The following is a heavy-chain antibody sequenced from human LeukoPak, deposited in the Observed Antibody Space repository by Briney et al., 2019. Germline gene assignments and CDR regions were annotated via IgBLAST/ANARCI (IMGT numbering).Heavy chain of an antibody. D-gene: IGHD6-19*01. V-gene: IGHV3-21*01. CDR2: ISSSSNYI. CDR3: ASRRGAVARGIDY. Sequence: GGSLRLSCAASGFTFSSYSMNWVRQAPGKGLHWVSCISSSSNYIYYADSLKGRFTTSRDNPRNSLYLKMNSLRAEDTPVYYCASRRGAVARGIDYWGQGTLVTVSS. J-gene: IGHJ4*02. CDR1: GFTFSSYS.